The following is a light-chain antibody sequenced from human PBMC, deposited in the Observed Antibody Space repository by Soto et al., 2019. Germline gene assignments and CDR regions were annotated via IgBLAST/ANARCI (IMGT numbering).Light chain of an antibody. J-gene: IGLJ1*01. V-gene: IGLV2-23*02. CDR3: CSYEHSTNYV. CDR1: SSDVGSYNL. Sequence: QSALSHPASVSWSPGHSITISCTGTSSDVGSYNLVSWYQQHPGKAPKLMIYEVTKRPSGVSNRFSGSKSGSTASLTISGLQAEEQADHYCCSYEHSTNYVFGTGTKVTVL. CDR2: EVT.